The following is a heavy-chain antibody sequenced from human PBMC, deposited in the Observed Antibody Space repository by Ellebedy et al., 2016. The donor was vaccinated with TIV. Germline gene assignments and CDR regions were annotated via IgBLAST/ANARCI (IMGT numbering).Heavy chain of an antibody. CDR3: ARGRRYYDSFNYYLDY. J-gene: IGHJ4*02. CDR2: VNHSGST. V-gene: IGHV4-34*01. D-gene: IGHD3-16*01. CDR1: GESFSGHY. Sequence: SETLSLXXAVYGESFSGHYWSWIRQPPGRGLEWIGEVNHSGSTNYNPSLKSRVTISADTSKNQFSLKLTSVTAADTAVYYCARGRRYYDSFNYYLDYWGQGTVVTVSS.